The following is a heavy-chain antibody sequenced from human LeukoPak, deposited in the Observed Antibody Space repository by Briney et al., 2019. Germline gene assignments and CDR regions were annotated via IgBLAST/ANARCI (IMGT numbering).Heavy chain of an antibody. V-gene: IGHV3-23*01. J-gene: IGHJ5*02. CDR2: TSSSDPGT. Sequence: GGSLRLSCAASGFPLSSYAMSWVRQASGKGLEWVSATSSSDPGTYYADSVRGRFTISRDNAKNTLYLQMNSLRAEDTAVYYCARGRGYSQSNWVDPWGQGTMVTVSA. D-gene: IGHD5-18*01. CDR1: GFPLSSYA. CDR3: ARGRGYSQSNWVDP.